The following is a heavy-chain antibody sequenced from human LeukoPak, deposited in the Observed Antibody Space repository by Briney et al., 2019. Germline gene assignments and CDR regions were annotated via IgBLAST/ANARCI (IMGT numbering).Heavy chain of an antibody. CDR1: GYTFTSYG. CDR3: ARGRIAARLLYDDY. Sequence: ASVKVSCKASGYTFTSYGISWVRQAPGQGLEWMGWMNPNSGNTGYAQKFQGRVTMTRNTSISTAYMELSSLRSEDTAVYYCARGRIAARLLYDDYWGQGTLVTVSS. V-gene: IGHV1-8*02. CDR2: MNPNSGNT. J-gene: IGHJ4*02. D-gene: IGHD6-6*01.